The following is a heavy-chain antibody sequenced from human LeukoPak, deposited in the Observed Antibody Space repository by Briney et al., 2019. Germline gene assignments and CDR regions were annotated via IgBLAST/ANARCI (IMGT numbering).Heavy chain of an antibody. CDR2: IYYSGST. CDR3: ARDTPDGSFDY. CDR1: GGSISSGGYY. J-gene: IGHJ4*02. D-gene: IGHD1-1*01. Sequence: RSETLSLTCTVSGGSISSGGYYWSWIRQHPGKGLEWIGYIYYSGSTYYNPSLKSRVTISVDTSKNQFSLKLSSVTAADTAVYYCARDTPDGSFDYWGQGTLVTVSS. V-gene: IGHV4-31*03.